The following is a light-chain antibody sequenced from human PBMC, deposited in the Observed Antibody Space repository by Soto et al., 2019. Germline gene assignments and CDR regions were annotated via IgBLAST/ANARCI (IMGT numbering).Light chain of an antibody. J-gene: IGLJ1*01. V-gene: IGLV1-47*01. CDR1: SSNTGSNY. Sequence: QSVLTQPPSASGTPGQRVTISCSGSSSNTGSNYVYWYQQLPGTAPKLLIYRNNQRPSGVPDRFSGSKSGTSASLAISGFRSEDEADYYCAAWDDSLSGLYVFGSGIKVNVL. CDR3: AAWDDSLSGLYV. CDR2: RNN.